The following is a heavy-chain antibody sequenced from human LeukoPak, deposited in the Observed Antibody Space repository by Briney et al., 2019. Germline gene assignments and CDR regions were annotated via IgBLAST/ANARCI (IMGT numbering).Heavy chain of an antibody. Sequence: GASVKVSCKASGYTFTSYGISWVRQAPGQGLEWMGWISAYNGNTNYAQKLQGRVTMTTDTSTSTAYMELRSLRSDDTAVYYCARVQPPNYDILTGYYDEYYFDYWGQGTLVTVSS. CDR3: ARVQPPNYDILTGYYDEYYFDY. V-gene: IGHV1-18*01. D-gene: IGHD3-9*01. CDR1: GYTFTSYG. J-gene: IGHJ4*02. CDR2: ISAYNGNT.